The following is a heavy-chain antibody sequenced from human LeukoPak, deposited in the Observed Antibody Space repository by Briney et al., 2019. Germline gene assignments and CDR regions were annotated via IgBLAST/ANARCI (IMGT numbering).Heavy chain of an antibody. J-gene: IGHJ4*02. V-gene: IGHV3-21*01. CDR3: ARGLGYDYRFDY. Sequence: GGSLRLSCAASGFTFSSYSMNWVRQAPGKGLEWVSSISSSSSYIYYADSVKGRFTISRDNAKNSLYLQMNSLRAEDTAVYYRARGLGYDYRFDYWGQGTLVTVSS. D-gene: IGHD5-12*01. CDR1: GFTFSSYS. CDR2: ISSSSSYI.